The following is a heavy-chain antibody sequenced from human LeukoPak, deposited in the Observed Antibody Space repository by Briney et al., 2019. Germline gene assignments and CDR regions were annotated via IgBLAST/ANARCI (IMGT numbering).Heavy chain of an antibody. D-gene: IGHD6-13*01. CDR3: AGRIAAAAFDI. CDR1: GGSISSSSYY. CDR2: IYYSGGT. J-gene: IGHJ3*02. V-gene: IGHV4-39*01. Sequence: SETLSLTCTVSGGSISSSSYYWGWIRQPPGKGLEWIGSIYYSGGTYYNPSLKSRVTISVDTSKNQFSLKLSSVTAADTAVYYCAGRIAAAAFDIWGQGTMVTVSS.